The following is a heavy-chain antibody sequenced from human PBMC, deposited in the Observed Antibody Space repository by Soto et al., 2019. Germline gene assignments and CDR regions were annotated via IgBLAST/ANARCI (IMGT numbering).Heavy chain of an antibody. CDR1: GGSFSGYY. CDR3: ARYPGAVAGTGHYFDY. D-gene: IGHD6-19*01. Sequence: SETLSLTCAVYGGSFSGYYWSWIRQPPGKGLEWIGEINHSGSTNYNPSLKSRVTISVDTSKNQFSLKLSSVTAADTAVYYCARYPGAVAGTGHYFDYWGQGTLVTVSS. V-gene: IGHV4-34*01. CDR2: INHSGST. J-gene: IGHJ4*02.